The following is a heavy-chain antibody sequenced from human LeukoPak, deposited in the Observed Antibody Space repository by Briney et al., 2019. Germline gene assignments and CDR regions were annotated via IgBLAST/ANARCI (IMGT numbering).Heavy chain of an antibody. Sequence: GGSLRLSCAASGFTFSRYYMHWVCQAPGKGLVWVSRINSDESSTTYADSVKGRFTISRDNAKNTLYLQMNSLKVEGTAVYYCTRVFVGDEYSSSGYWGQGTLVTVSS. CDR2: INSDESST. CDR1: GFTFSRYY. CDR3: TRVFVGDEYSSSGY. V-gene: IGHV3-74*01. J-gene: IGHJ4*02. D-gene: IGHD6-13*01.